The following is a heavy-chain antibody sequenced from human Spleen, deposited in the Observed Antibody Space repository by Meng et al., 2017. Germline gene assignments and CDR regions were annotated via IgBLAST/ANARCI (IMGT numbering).Heavy chain of an antibody. J-gene: IGHJ5*02. Sequence: QLQVQESGPGLVKPSETLSLTCAVSGGSISSGRYYWNWIRQAPGKGLEWIGSVYYSGITYYNPSLESRVTISVDTSKNQFSLKLSSVTAADTAVYYCARDLWELRYKAPFDPWGQGILVTVSS. V-gene: IGHV4-39*07. CDR2: VYYSGIT. D-gene: IGHD3-16*01. CDR1: GGSISSGRYY. CDR3: ARDLWELRYKAPFDP.